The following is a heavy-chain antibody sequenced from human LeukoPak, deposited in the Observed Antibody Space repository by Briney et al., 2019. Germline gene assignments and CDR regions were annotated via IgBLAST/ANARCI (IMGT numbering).Heavy chain of an antibody. D-gene: IGHD1-1*01. CDR3: ARQRRYNWNDVQYFDY. V-gene: IGHV4-39*01. CDR2: IYYSGST. Sequence: PSETLSLTCTVSGGSISSSSYYWGWIRQPPGKGLEWIGSIYYSGSTYYNPSLKSRVTISVDTSKNQFSLKLSSVTAADTAVYYCARQRRYNWNDVQYFDYWGQGTLVTVSS. CDR1: GGSISSSSYY. J-gene: IGHJ4*02.